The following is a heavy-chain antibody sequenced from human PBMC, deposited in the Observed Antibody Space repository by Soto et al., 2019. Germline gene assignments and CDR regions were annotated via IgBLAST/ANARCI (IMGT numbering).Heavy chain of an antibody. CDR1: GYTFTSYG. Sequence: ASVKVSCKASGYTFTSYGISWVRQAPGQGLEWMGWISAYNGNTNYAQKLQGRVTMTTDTSTSTAYMELRSLRSDDTAVYYCARDFSTGRGYSYGAPDFDYWGQGTLVTVSS. J-gene: IGHJ4*02. D-gene: IGHD5-18*01. V-gene: IGHV1-18*01. CDR2: ISAYNGNT. CDR3: ARDFSTGRGYSYGAPDFDY.